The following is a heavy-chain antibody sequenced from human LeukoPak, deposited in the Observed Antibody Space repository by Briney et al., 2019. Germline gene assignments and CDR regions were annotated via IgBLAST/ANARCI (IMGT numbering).Heavy chain of an antibody. D-gene: IGHD3-9*01. CDR2: INPSGGST. J-gene: IGHJ5*02. CDR1: GYTFTSYG. Sequence: GASVKVSCKASGYTFTSYGISWVRQAPGQGLEWMGIINPSGGSTSYAQKFQGRVTMTRDTSTSTVYMELSSLRSEDTAVYYCAREGPWRYFDWLPSAPPTDNWFDPWGQGTLVTVSS. V-gene: IGHV1-46*01. CDR3: AREGPWRYFDWLPSAPPTDNWFDP.